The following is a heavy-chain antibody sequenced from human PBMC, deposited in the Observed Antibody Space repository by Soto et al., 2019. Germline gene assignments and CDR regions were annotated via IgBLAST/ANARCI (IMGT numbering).Heavy chain of an antibody. CDR1: GGSFTSNNW. Sequence: VQLQESGPGLVKPSGTLSLTCAVSGGSFTSNNWWTWVRQPPGQGLERIGEIYRTGSTNYNPSLKSRVTISVDKAENQFSLKVTSLTAADTAVYYCASRDPGTSVDYWGQGTLVTVSS. D-gene: IGHD1-7*01. V-gene: IGHV4-4*02. CDR3: ASRDPGTSVDY. J-gene: IGHJ4*02. CDR2: IYRTGST.